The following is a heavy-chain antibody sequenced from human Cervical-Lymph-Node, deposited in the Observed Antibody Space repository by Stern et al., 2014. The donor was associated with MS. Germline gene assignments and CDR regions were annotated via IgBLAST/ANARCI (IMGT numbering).Heavy chain of an antibody. Sequence: VQLVESGGGVVQPGRSLRLSCAASGFTFNKSGMHWVRQAPGKGLEWVAVISYGGDNQNYADSVKGRFTISRDNTEKTVYLQLNNLRPEDTAVYYCVKPARTSDYGDAFDVWGQGTLVTVS. J-gene: IGHJ3*01. CDR1: GFTFNKSG. CDR3: VKPARTSDYGDAFDV. CDR2: ISYGGDNQ. D-gene: IGHD4-17*01. V-gene: IGHV3-30*18.